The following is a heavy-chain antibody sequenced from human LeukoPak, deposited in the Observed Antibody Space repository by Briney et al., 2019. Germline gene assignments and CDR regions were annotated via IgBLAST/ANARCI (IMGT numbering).Heavy chain of an antibody. V-gene: IGHV1-46*01. CDR3: AREYSSGWYKGVSWYRVGATTGFDY. CDR2: INPSGGST. J-gene: IGHJ4*02. Sequence: ASVKVSCKASGYTFTGYYMHWVRQAPGQGLEWMGIINPSGGSTSYAQKFQGRVTMTRDTSTSTVYMELSSLRSEDTAVYYCAREYSSGWYKGVSWYRVGATTGFDYWGQGTLVTVSS. CDR1: GYTFTGYY. D-gene: IGHD6-19*01.